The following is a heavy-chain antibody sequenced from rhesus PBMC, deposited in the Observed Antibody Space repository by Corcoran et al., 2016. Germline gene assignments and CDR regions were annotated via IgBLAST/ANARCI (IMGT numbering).Heavy chain of an antibody. D-gene: IGHD4-17*01. CDR1: GCSLRRSS. CDR2: IYGSGSST. CDR3: ARERSMGLDV. J-gene: IGHJ5-2*02. V-gene: IGHV4-169*02. Sequence: QLQLPESGPGLVKPSEALSVTCAVSGCSLRRSSWSWIRPAPGKGLGGIGYIYGSGSSTNYNPSRKRRGTLSGDTSKNQFSRKLSSVTAADTAVYYCARERSMGLDVWGRGVLVTVSS.